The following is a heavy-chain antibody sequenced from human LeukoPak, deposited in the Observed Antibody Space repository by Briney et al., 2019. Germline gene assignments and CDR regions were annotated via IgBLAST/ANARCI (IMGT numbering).Heavy chain of an antibody. CDR1: GFTFSSYS. Sequence: GGSLRLSCAASGFTFSSYSMNWVRQAPGKGLEWVSSISSSSSYIYYADSVKGRFTISRDNAKNSLYLQMNSLRAEDTAVYYCARAVPGVGALDAFDIWGQGTMVTVSS. J-gene: IGHJ3*02. D-gene: IGHD1-26*01. CDR3: ARAVPGVGALDAFDI. V-gene: IGHV3-21*01. CDR2: ISSSSSYI.